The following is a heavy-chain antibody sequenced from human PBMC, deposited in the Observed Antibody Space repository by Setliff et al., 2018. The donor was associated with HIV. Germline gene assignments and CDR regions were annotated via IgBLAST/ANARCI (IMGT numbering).Heavy chain of an antibody. CDR2: INHSGST. D-gene: IGHD2-8*01. J-gene: IGHJ3*02. CDR1: GGSFSGYY. V-gene: IGHV4-34*01. CDR3: ARHSPNVGVRGDAFDI. Sequence: SETLSLTCAVYGGSFSGYYWSWIRQPPGKGLEWIGEINHSGSTNYNPSLKSRFTISVDTSKTQFSLRLSSVTAADTAVYYCARHSPNVGVRGDAFDIWGQGTVVTVSS.